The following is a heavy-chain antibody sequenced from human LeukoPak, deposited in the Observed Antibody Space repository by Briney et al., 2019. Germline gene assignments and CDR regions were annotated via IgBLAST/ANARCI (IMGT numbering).Heavy chain of an antibody. J-gene: IGHJ3*02. CDR3: ARDWQWQQLDGDAFDI. CDR2: INSDGSGT. D-gene: IGHD6-13*01. CDR1: GFTFSRYW. V-gene: IGHV3-74*01. Sequence: PGGSLRLSCAASGFTFSRYWMHWVRQAPGKGLVRVSRINSDGSGTINADSVKGRFTISRDNAKNSLFLQMNSLRAEDTAVYYCARDWQWQQLDGDAFDIWGQGTMVTVSS.